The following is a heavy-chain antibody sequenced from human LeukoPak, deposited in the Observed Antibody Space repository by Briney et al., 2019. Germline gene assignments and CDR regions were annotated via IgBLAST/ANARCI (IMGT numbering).Heavy chain of an antibody. Sequence: SGTLSLTCAVSGGSISSSNWWSWVRQPPGKGLEWIGEIYHSGSTNYNPSLKSRVTISVDKSKNQFSLKLSSVTAADTAVYYCASLVVPAAMGGGTNYYYYYGMDVWAKGPRSPSPQ. J-gene: IGHJ6*04. CDR1: GGSISSSNW. V-gene: IGHV4-4*02. CDR3: ASLVVPAAMGGGTNYYYYYGMDV. D-gene: IGHD2-2*01. CDR2: IYHSGST.